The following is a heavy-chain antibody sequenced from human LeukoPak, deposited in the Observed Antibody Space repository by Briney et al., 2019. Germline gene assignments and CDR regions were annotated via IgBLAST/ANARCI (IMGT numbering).Heavy chain of an antibody. V-gene: IGHV3-11*01. CDR3: ARGGYSGYADTRYYFDY. J-gene: IGHJ4*02. CDR2: ISSSGSTI. D-gene: IGHD5-12*01. CDR1: GFTFGDYA. Sequence: PGGSLRLSCTASGFTFGDYAMSWFRQAPGKGLEWVSYISSSGSTIYYADSVKGRFTISRDNAKNSLYLQMNSLRAEDTAVYYCARGGYSGYADTRYYFDYWGQGTLVTVSS.